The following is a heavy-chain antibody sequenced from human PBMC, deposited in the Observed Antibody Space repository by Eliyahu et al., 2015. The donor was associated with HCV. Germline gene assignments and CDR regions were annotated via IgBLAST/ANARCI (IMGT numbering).Heavy chain of an antibody. D-gene: IGHD2-2*01. Sequence: EIHLVESGGGLVQPGRSLRLSCAASGFXFENFAMPWVRQAPGKGLEWVAVINFNGQTVGYADSVRGRFTISRDNAKNSLYLQINSLRPEDTALYYCARNYWDIVVVPTAFDQWGQGTLVTVSA. CDR2: INFNGQTV. CDR3: ARNYWDIVVVPTAFDQ. V-gene: IGHV3-9*01. CDR1: GFXFENFA. J-gene: IGHJ4*02.